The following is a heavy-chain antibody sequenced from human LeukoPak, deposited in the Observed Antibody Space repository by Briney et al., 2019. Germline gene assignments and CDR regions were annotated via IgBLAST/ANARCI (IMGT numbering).Heavy chain of an antibody. J-gene: IGHJ4*02. V-gene: IGHV3-23*01. CDR3: AKDPEYSSSWYYFDY. CDR2: ISGSGGST. Sequence: GGSLSLSCAASGFTLSSYAMSWVRQAPGKGLEWVSAISGSGGSTYYADSVKGRFTISRDNSKNTLYLQMNSLRAEDTAVYYCAKDPEYSSSWYYFDYWGQGTLVTVSS. CDR1: GFTLSSYA. D-gene: IGHD6-13*01.